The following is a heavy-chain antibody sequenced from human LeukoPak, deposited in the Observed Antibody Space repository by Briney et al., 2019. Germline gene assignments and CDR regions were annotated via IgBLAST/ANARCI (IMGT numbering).Heavy chain of an antibody. CDR1: GCSISSYY. V-gene: IGHV4-59*01. CDR3: ARGDVWFDP. Sequence: KPSETLSLTCTVSGCSISSYYWSWIRQPPGKGLEWIGYIYYSGSTNYNPSLKSRVTIPVDTSKNQFSLKLSSVTAADTAVYYCARGDVWFDPWGQGTLVTVSS. CDR2: IYYSGST. J-gene: IGHJ5*02.